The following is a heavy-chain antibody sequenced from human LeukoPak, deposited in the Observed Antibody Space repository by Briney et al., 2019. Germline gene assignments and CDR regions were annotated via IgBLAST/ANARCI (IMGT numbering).Heavy chain of an antibody. Sequence: SVKVSCKASGGTFSSYAISWVRQAPGQGLEWMGRIIPILGIANYAQKFQGRVTITADKSTSTAYMELSSLRSEDTAVYYCARDVGAFGELLPQTAPSYGMDVWGQGTTVTVSS. J-gene: IGHJ6*02. V-gene: IGHV1-69*04. D-gene: IGHD3-10*01. CDR3: ARDVGAFGELLPQTAPSYGMDV. CDR1: GGTFSSYA. CDR2: IIPILGIA.